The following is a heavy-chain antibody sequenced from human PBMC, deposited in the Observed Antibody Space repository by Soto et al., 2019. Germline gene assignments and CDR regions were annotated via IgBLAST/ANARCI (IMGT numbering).Heavy chain of an antibody. CDR2: INSDGSST. D-gene: IGHD3-22*01. J-gene: IGHJ4*02. Sequence: PGGSLRLSCAASGFTFSSYWMHWVRQAPGKGPVWVSRINSDGSSTSYADSVKGRFTISRDNAKNTLYLQMNSLRAEDTAVYYCARDSTIVVVPRSLDYWGQGTLVTVSS. CDR1: GFTFSSYW. V-gene: IGHV3-74*01. CDR3: ARDSTIVVVPRSLDY.